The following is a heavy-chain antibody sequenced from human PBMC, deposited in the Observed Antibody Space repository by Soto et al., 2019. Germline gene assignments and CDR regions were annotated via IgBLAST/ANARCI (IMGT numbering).Heavy chain of an antibody. J-gene: IGHJ4*02. V-gene: IGHV4-39*01. CDR1: GGSISSSSYY. CDR2: IYYSGST. Sequence: QLQLQESGPGLVKPSETLSLTCTVSGGSISSSSYYWGWIRQPPGKGLEWIGSIYYSGSTYYNPSLKSRVTISVDTSKNQFSLKLSSVTAADTAVYYCATETTVTMGGADYWGQGTLVTVSS. CDR3: ATETTVTMGGADY. D-gene: IGHD4-17*01.